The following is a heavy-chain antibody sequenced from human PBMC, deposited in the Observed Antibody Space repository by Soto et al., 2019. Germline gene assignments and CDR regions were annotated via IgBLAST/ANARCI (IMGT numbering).Heavy chain of an antibody. D-gene: IGHD1-26*01. Sequence: LVKVSCKASGFTFTSSAVQWVRQARGQRLEWIGWIVVGSGNTNYAQKFQERVTITRDMSTSTAYMELSSLRSEDTAVYYCAADGAYSGSYRPPDYWGQGTLVTVSS. J-gene: IGHJ4*02. CDR3: AADGAYSGSYRPPDY. CDR2: IVVGSGNT. V-gene: IGHV1-58*01. CDR1: GFTFTSSA.